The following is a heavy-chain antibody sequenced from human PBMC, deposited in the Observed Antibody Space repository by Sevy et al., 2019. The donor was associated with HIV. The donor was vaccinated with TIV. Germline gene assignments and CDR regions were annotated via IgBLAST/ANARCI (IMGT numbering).Heavy chain of an antibody. CDR2: INHSGST. D-gene: IGHD2-2*01. CDR1: GGSFSGYY. Sequence: SETLSLTCAVYGGSFSGYYWNWIRHPPGKALEWIGEINHSGSTNYNPSLKSRVTISVDTSNNQFSLKLNSVTAADTAVYYCARAPPVVVVPGAPSWFDPWGQGTLVTVSS. V-gene: IGHV4-34*01. J-gene: IGHJ5*02. CDR3: ARAPPVVVVPGAPSWFDP.